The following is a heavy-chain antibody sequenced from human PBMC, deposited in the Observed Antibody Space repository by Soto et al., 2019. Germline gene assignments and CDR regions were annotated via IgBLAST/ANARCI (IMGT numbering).Heavy chain of an antibody. J-gene: IGHJ4*02. CDR2: ISRDGRTT. D-gene: IGHD2-8*02. Sequence: QVQLVESGGGVVQPGRSLRLSCAVSGFTVSSYGMHWGRQAPGKGLEWVAVISRDGRTTFYADSVKGRFTISKDNSRNTLFLEMNSLRGDDMAVYYCTGEVASGYWGQGTLVTVSS. V-gene: IGHV3-30*03. CDR1: GFTVSSYG. CDR3: TGEVASGY.